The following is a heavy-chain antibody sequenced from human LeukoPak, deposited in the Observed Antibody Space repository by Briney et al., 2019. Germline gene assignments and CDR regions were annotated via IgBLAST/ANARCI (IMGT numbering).Heavy chain of an antibody. V-gene: IGHV4-39*01. CDR2: TFYRGTT. Sequence: SETLSLTCSVSGGSITSTGSYWGWIRQTPGKGLEWIATTFYRGTTYYNPSLKSRVTISIDTSKNHFSLNLSSVTAADTAVYYCARHIGELGLIWFDPWGQGTLVTVSS. D-gene: IGHD3-16*01. CDR3: ARHIGELGLIWFDP. J-gene: IGHJ5*02. CDR1: GGSITSTGSY.